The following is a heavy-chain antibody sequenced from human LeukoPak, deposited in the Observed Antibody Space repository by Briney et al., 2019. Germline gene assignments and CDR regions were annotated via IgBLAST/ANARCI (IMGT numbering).Heavy chain of an antibody. D-gene: IGHD1-26*01. CDR1: GFTVSVNS. J-gene: IGHJ5*02. V-gene: IGHV3-66*02. CDR2: IESGSSV. CDR3: TRGRPREDTWFDP. Sequence: GGSLRLSCAASGFTVSVNSLSWVRQAPGKGLEWVSVIESGSSVSYADFVKGRFTISRDNSKNTVFLQMNSLRPEDTSIYYCTRGRPREDTWFDPWGQGTLVTVSS.